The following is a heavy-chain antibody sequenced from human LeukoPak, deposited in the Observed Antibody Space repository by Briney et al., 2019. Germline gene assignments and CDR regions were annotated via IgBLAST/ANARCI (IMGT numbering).Heavy chain of an antibody. CDR3: ARRLYSSSYWYFDL. V-gene: IGHV4-38-2*01. Sequence: SETLSLTCAVSGYSISSGYYWGWIRQPPGKGLEWIGSIYHSGSTYYNPSLKSRVTISVDTSKNQFSLKLSSVTAADTAVYYCARRLYSSSYWYFDLWGRAPWSLSPQ. CDR2: IYHSGST. J-gene: IGHJ2*01. D-gene: IGHD6-6*01. CDR1: GYSISSGYY.